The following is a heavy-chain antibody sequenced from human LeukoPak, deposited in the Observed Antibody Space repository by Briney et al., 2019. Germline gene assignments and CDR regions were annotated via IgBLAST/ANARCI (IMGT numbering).Heavy chain of an antibody. D-gene: IGHD6-13*01. CDR2: IGTAGDT. CDR1: GFTFSSYD. Sequence: GGSLRLSCAASGFTFSSYDMHWVRHATGKGLEWVSAIGTAGDTYYPGSVKGRFTISRENAKNSLYLQMNSLRAEDTAVYYCARGQYSSSWYISYYYYYGMDVWGQGTTVTVSS. J-gene: IGHJ6*02. CDR3: ARGQYSSSWYISYYYYYGMDV. V-gene: IGHV3-13*01.